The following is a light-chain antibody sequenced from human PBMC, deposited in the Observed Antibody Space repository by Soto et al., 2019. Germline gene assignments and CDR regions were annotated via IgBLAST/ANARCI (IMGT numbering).Light chain of an antibody. CDR3: QQSYSTPR. Sequence: DLQMTQSPSSLSASVGDRVTITCRASQNISSYLNWYQQKPGKAPNLLIYAASSLQSGVPSRFSGNGSGTDFTLTISSLQPEDFATYYCQQSYSTPRFGQGTKVEIK. CDR2: AAS. J-gene: IGKJ1*01. V-gene: IGKV1-39*01. CDR1: QNISSY.